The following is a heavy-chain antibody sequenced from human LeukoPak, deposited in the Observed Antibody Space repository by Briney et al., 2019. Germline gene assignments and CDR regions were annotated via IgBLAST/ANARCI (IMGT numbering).Heavy chain of an antibody. CDR3: ARRAPFSNWFDP. J-gene: IGHJ5*02. Sequence: SETLSLTCTVSGASITNDDYYWSWIRQHPGKGLEWIGYIYFSGSTYYNPTLKSRASISVDTSKSQFSLRLTSVTAADTAVYYCARRAPFSNWFDPWGQGTLVIVSS. CDR2: IYFSGST. D-gene: IGHD2-2*01. V-gene: IGHV4-31*03. CDR1: GASITNDDYY.